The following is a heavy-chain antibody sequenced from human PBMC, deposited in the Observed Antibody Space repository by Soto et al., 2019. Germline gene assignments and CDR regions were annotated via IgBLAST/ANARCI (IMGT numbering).Heavy chain of an antibody. CDR2: IWYDGSNK. J-gene: IGHJ3*02. Sequence: VGSLRLSCAASGFTFSSYGMHWVRQAPGKGLEWVAVIWYDGSNKYYADSVKGRFTISRDNSKNTLYLQMNSLRAEDTAVYYCARVRQLADAFDIWGQGTMVTVSS. CDR1: GFTFSSYG. CDR3: ARVRQLADAFDI. D-gene: IGHD6-6*01. V-gene: IGHV3-33*01.